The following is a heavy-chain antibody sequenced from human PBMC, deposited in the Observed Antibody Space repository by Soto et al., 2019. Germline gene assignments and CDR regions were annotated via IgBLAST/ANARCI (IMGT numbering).Heavy chain of an antibody. J-gene: IGHJ4*02. Sequence: EVQLVESGGGLVKPGGSLRLSCAASGFTFSTYALSWVRQAPGKGLEWVSAISANGQGIYYADSVRGRFTISRDNSKNTIFLHMDSLRAEDTAVYYCAKDRNYPRDQFHYWGQGTLVTVSS. V-gene: IGHV3-23*04. CDR1: GFTFSTYA. CDR3: AKDRNYPRDQFHY. CDR2: ISANGQGI. D-gene: IGHD1-7*01.